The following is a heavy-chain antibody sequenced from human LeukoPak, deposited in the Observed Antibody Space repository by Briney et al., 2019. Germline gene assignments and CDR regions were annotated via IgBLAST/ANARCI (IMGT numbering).Heavy chain of an antibody. V-gene: IGHV1-2*02. CDR2: INPNSGGI. Sequence: ASVKVSCKASGYTFTGYYMHWVRQAPGQGLEWMGWINPNSGGINYAQKFQGRVTMTRDTSISTAYMELSRLRSDDTAVYYCARTAYGSGSYFYFDYWGQGTLVTVSS. J-gene: IGHJ4*02. CDR3: ARTAYGSGSYFYFDY. D-gene: IGHD3-10*01. CDR1: GYTFTGYY.